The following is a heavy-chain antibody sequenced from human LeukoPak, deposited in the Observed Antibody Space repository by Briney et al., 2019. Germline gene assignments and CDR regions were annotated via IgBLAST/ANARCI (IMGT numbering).Heavy chain of an antibody. CDR1: GFTFSRYW. Sequence: GGSLRLSCAASGFTFSRYWMHWVRQAPGKGRVWVSRINGDGSTTSYADSVKGGFTISKDNAKNTLYLQMNSLRAEDTAVYYCATGNYYDSRGYYTFGHWGQGTLVTVSS. D-gene: IGHD3-22*01. CDR3: ATGNYYDSRGYYTFGH. V-gene: IGHV3-74*01. J-gene: IGHJ1*01. CDR2: INGDGSTT.